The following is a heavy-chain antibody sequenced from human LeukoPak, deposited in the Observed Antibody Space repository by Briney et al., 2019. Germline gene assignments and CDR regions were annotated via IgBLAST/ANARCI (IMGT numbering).Heavy chain of an antibody. Sequence: ASVKVSCKASGGTFSSYAISWVRQAPGQGLEWMGWINTNTGNPTYAQGFTGRFVFSLDTSVSTAYLQISSLKAEDTAVYYCVRGYYDFWSGYYWPYYYYGMDVWGQGTTVTVSS. CDR3: VRGYYDFWSGYYWPYYYYGMDV. J-gene: IGHJ6*02. CDR2: INTNTGNP. CDR1: GGTFSSYA. D-gene: IGHD3-3*01. V-gene: IGHV7-4-1*02.